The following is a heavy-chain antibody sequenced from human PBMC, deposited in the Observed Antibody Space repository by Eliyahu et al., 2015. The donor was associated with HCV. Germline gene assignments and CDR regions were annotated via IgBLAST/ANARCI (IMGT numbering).Heavy chain of an antibody. CDR1: GXSISSXSYY. CDR3: ARLRVATIILYWYFDL. CDR2: IYTSGST. V-gene: IGHV4-61*02. D-gene: IGHD5-12*01. J-gene: IGHJ2*01. Sequence: QVQLQESGPGLVKPSQTLSLTCXVXGXSISSXSYYWNWIRQPAGKGLEWIGRIYTSGSTNYNPSLKSRVTISVDTSKNQFSLKLSSVTAADTAVYYCARLRVATIILYWYFDLWGRGTLVTVSS.